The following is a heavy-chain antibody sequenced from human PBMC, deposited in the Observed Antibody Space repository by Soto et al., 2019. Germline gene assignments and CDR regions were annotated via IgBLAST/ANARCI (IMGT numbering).Heavy chain of an antibody. Sequence: SGPTLVNPTQALTLTCSFSGLSLSTSGVGVGWIRQPPGKALEWLALIYWDDDKRYSPSLKSRLTITKDTSKNQVVLTMTNMDPVDTATYFCGYRAGFASTTIRPFDSWGQGTLVTVSS. CDR2: IYWDDDK. V-gene: IGHV2-5*02. J-gene: IGHJ4*02. CDR3: GYRAGFASTTIRPFDS. D-gene: IGHD4-4*01. CDR1: GLSLSTSGVG.